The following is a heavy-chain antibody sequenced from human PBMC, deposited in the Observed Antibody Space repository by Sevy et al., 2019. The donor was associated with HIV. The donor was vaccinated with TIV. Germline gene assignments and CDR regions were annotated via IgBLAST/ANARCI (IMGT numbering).Heavy chain of an antibody. J-gene: IGHJ6*02. V-gene: IGHV4-39*01. CDR3: ARQGGGWSLYYYYYYGMDV. Sequence: SETLSLTCTVSGGSISSSSYYWGWIRQPPGKGLEWIGSIYYSGSTYYNPSLKSRVTISVDTSKNQFSLELSSVTAADTAVYYCARQGGGWSLYYYYYYGMDVWGQGTTVTVSS. CDR2: IYYSGST. D-gene: IGHD6-19*01. CDR1: GGSISSSSYY.